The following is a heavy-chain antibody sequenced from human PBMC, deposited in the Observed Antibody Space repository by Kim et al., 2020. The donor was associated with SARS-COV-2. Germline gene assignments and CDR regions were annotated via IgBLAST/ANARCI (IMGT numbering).Heavy chain of an antibody. CDR2: IKQDGSEK. CDR1: GFTFSSYW. J-gene: IGHJ4*02. Sequence: GGSLRLSCAASGFTFSSYWMSWVRQAPGKGLEWVANIKQDGSEKYYVDSVKGRFTISRDNAKNSLYLQMNSLRAEDTAVYYCARGRTERSPADIVLMVYAILFDYWGQGTLVTVSS. D-gene: IGHD2-8*01. CDR3: ARGRTERSPADIVLMVYAILFDY. V-gene: IGHV3-7*01.